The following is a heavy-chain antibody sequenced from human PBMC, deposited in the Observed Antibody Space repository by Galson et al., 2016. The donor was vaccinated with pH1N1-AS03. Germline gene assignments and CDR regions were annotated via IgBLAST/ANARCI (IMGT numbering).Heavy chain of an antibody. D-gene: IGHD2/OR15-2a*01. CDR2: IRSEEYGGTT. CDR1: GFTFGDYV. J-gene: IGHJ3*02. V-gene: IGHV3-49*03. Sequence: SLRLSCAGSGFTFGDYVMTWFRQPPGKGLEWVGSIRSEEYGGTTVLAASVKGRFTISRGDPKRIAHLQMSSLQTGDTAVYYCARGDKIVIGRAPLRAEAAYHADVFDIWGQGTMVAVSS. CDR3: ARGDKIVIGRAPLRAEAAYHADVFDI.